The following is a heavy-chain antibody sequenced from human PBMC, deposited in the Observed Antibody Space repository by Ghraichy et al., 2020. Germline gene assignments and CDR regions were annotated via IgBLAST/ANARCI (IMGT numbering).Heavy chain of an antibody. CDR1: GGSFSDHY. CDR2: INHSGST. CDR3: ATSFYGNYGDYVDF. D-gene: IGHD4-17*01. J-gene: IGHJ4*02. V-gene: IGHV4-34*01. Sequence: SETLSLTCAVYGGSFSDHYWRWIRQPPGKGLEWIGEINHSGSTNYNSSLKSRVTVSVDTSKNQFSLKLSSVTAADTAVYYCATSFYGNYGDYVDFWGQGTLVTVSS.